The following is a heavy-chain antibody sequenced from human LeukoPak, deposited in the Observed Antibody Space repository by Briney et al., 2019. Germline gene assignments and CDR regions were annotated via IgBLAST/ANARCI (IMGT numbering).Heavy chain of an antibody. J-gene: IGHJ4*02. D-gene: IGHD3/OR15-3a*01. CDR2: IRTNNYR. CDR1: GFSFSSYT. Sequence: GGSPRLSCAASGFSFSSYTINWLRQAPGKGLEWVSSIRTNNYRYGAGSVKGRFTISRDNAKNSLFLQMDSLRAEDTAVYYCARDGHFDFWGQGTLVTVSS. V-gene: IGHV3-21*01. CDR3: ARDGHFDF.